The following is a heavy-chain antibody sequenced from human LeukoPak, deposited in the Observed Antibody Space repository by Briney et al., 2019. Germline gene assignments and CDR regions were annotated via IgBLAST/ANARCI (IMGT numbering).Heavy chain of an antibody. V-gene: IGHV3-74*01. J-gene: IGHJ3*01. Sequence: GSLRLSCTASGFSLNKHWMHWVRQAPGGGLVWVSRIDSDGVGSDSADSVRGRFTISRDNARNTLYLQMESLRAEDTAVYYCARPPDSLANAYDVWGQGTMVTVSS. CDR3: ARPPDSLANAYDV. D-gene: IGHD3-22*01. CDR2: IDSDGVGS. CDR1: GFSLNKHW.